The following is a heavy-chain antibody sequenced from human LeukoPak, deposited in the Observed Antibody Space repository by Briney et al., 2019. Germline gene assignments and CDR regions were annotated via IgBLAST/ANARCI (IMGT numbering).Heavy chain of an antibody. V-gene: IGHV3-21*01. Sequence: GGSLRLSCAASGFTFSSYSMNWVRQAPGKGLEWVSSISSSSSYIYYAHSVKGRFTISRDNAKNSLYLQMNSLRAEDTAVYYCARGSIKELRYFEHFDYWGQGTLVTVSS. CDR1: GFTFSSYS. D-gene: IGHD3-9*01. CDR3: ARGSIKELRYFEHFDY. CDR2: ISSSSSYI. J-gene: IGHJ4*02.